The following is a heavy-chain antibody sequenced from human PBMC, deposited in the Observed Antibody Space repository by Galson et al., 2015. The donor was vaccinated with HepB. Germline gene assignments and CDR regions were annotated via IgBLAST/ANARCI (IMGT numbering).Heavy chain of an antibody. CDR2: ISWNSGSK. CDR1: GFIFDDYA. J-gene: IGHJ6*02. D-gene: IGHD5-18*01. Sequence: SLRHSCAAHGFIFDDYAMHWVRQTPGEGLEWDSGISWNSGSKAYADAVKGRLTISRDNDKNSLYLQMNSLRAEDTALYYCAKSSTSGIQPGNGMDVWGQGSTVTVSS. CDR3: AKSSTSGIQPGNGMDV. V-gene: IGHV3-9*01.